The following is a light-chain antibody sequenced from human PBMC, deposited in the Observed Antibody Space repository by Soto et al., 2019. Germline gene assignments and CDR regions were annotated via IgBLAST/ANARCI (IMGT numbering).Light chain of an antibody. Sequence: QSVLTQPASVSGSPGQSISISCTGTSSDVGSFNLVSWYQQHPGKAPKLIIFAVSKRPSGVSNRFSGSKSGNTASLTISGLGAEDGSVYYGCSYEGRFPPDYVFGTGTKVPVL. CDR1: SSDVGSFNL. V-gene: IGLV2-23*02. CDR3: CSYEGRFPPDYV. CDR2: AVS. J-gene: IGLJ1*01.